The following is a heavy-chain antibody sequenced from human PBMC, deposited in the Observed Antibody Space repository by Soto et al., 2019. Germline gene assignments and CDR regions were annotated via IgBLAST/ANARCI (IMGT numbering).Heavy chain of an antibody. V-gene: IGHV4-59*01. J-gene: IGHJ5*02. D-gene: IGHD3-9*01. CDR1: GAPISSYY. CDR2: MHHTQGT. Sequence: TLSLTCSVSGAPISSYYWTWIRQPPGGGLEWIGYMHHTQGTNDNPSLRGRVHMSIDTSMNQFSLRLTSVTAADTAVYYCARVPFVGYFDWLDPWGHGTLVTVSS. CDR3: ARVPFVGYFDWLDP.